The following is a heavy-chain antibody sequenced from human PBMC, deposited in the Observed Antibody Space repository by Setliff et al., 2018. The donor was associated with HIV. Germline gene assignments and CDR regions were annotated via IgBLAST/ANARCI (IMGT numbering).Heavy chain of an antibody. CDR2: IYYSGST. CDR1: GGPISSTNYY. V-gene: IGHV4-39*01. J-gene: IGHJ3*02. D-gene: IGHD3-10*01. Sequence: SETLSLTCIVSGGPISSTNYYWGWIRQPPGKGLEWIGSIYYSGSTYYNPSLKSRVTISVDTSKNQFSLKLSSVTAADTAVYYCARQKRGVDAFDIWGQGAMVTVSS. CDR3: ARQKRGVDAFDI.